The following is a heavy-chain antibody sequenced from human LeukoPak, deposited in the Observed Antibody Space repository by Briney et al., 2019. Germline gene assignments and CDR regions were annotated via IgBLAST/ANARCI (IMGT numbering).Heavy chain of an antibody. Sequence: PGGSLRLSCAASGFTFSDYYMSWIRQAPGKGLEWVSYISSSGSTIYYADSVKGRFTISRDNAKNSLYLQMNSLRAEDTAVYYCARSMYCGGDCYYYFDYWGQGTLVTVAS. CDR2: ISSSGSTI. D-gene: IGHD2-21*02. J-gene: IGHJ4*02. CDR3: ARSMYCGGDCYYYFDY. CDR1: GFTFSDYY. V-gene: IGHV3-11*04.